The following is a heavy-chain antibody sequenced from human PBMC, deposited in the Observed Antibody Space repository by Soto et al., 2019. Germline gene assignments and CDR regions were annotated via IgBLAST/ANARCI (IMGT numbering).Heavy chain of an antibody. CDR3: ARGANYYDSSGLSY. CDR1: GFTFSSYS. D-gene: IGHD3-22*01. Sequence: EVQLVESGGGLVQPWGSLRLSCAASGFTFSSYSMNWVRQAPGKGLEWVSYISSSSRTIYYADSVKGRFTISRDNAQNSLYLQMNSLRAEDTAVYYCARGANYYDSSGLSYWGQGTLVNVSS. J-gene: IGHJ4*02. CDR2: ISSSSRTI. V-gene: IGHV3-48*01.